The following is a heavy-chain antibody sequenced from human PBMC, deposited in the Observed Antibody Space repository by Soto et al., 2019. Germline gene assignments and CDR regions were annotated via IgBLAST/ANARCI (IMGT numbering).Heavy chain of an antibody. V-gene: IGHV4-34*01. CDR3: ASSLWLRDYFDY. Sequence: SETLSLTCAVYGGSFSGYYWSWIRQSPGKGLEWIGEVNPTGSTKYNPSLKSRVTISVDRSKNQFSLKLSSVTAADTAVYYCASSLWLRDYFDYWGQGTLVTVSS. CDR1: GGSFSGYY. CDR2: VNPTGST. D-gene: IGHD6-19*01. J-gene: IGHJ4*02.